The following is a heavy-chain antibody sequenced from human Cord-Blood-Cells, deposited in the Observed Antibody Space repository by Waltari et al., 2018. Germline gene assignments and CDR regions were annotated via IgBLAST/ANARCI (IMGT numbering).Heavy chain of an antibody. V-gene: IGHV4-34*01. CDR2: INHSGST. CDR1: GGSFSVYY. D-gene: IGHD3-9*01. Sequence: QVQLQQWGAGLLTPSETLSLTCAVYGGSFSVYYCSWIRQPPGKGLEWIGEINHSGSTNYNPSLKSRVTISVDTSKNQFSLKLSSVTAADTAVYYCARAETYYDILTGYYDYWGQGTLVTVSS. CDR3: ARAETYYDILTGYYDY. J-gene: IGHJ4*02.